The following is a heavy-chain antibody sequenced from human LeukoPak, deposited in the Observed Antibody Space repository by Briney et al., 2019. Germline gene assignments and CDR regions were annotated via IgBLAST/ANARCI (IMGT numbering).Heavy chain of an antibody. CDR2: IHIGGST. J-gene: IGHJ5*02. CDR1: GVSISSSAYH. Sequence: SETLSLTCTVSGVSISSSAYHWGWIRQPPGKGLEWIGSIHIGGSTYYNPSLKSRVTISVDTSKNQFSLKLSSVTAADTAVYYCARDYVYYYDSSGYYSWFDPWGQGTLVTVSS. D-gene: IGHD3-22*01. V-gene: IGHV4-39*07. CDR3: ARDYVYYYDSSGYYSWFDP.